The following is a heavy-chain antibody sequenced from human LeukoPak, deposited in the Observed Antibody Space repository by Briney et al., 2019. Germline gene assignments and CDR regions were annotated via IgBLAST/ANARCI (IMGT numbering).Heavy chain of an antibody. CDR1: GGSISSGGYS. CDR2: IYHSGST. D-gene: IGHD2-15*01. J-gene: IGHJ4*02. V-gene: IGHV4-30-2*01. CDR3: ARSTDIVIDY. Sequence: PSQTLSLTCAVSGGSISSGGYSWSWIRQPPGKGLEWIGYIYHSGSTYYNPSLKSRVTISVDRSKNQFSLKLSSVTAADTAVYYCARSTDIVIDYWGQGTLVTVSS.